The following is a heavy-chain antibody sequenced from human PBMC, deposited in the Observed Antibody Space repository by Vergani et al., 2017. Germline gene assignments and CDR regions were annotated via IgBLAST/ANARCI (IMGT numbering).Heavy chain of an antibody. CDR2: IIPILGTA. CDR1: GGTFSSYT. J-gene: IGHJ4*02. D-gene: IGHD2-15*01. Sequence: QVQVVQSVAEVKKPGSSVKVCCKASGGTFSSYTISWVRQAPGQGLAWMGRIIPILGTANYAQKFQGRVTITADKSTSTPYMELSSLRSEDTAVYYCARDLLGGSPEDYWGQGTLVTVSS. V-gene: IGHV1-69*08. CDR3: ARDLLGGSPEDY.